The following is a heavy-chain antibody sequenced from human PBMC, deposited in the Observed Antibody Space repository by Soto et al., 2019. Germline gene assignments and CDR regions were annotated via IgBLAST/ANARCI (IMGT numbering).Heavy chain of an antibody. D-gene: IGHD6-6*01. Sequence: GGSLRLSCAASGFAFSSYPMSWVRQAPEKGLEWVSGISDSGGLTYNADSVKGRFTISRDNSKNTLYLQMNSLRAEDTAVYYCARRAFGSSRAFDIWGQGTVVTVPS. V-gene: IGHV3-23*01. J-gene: IGHJ3*02. CDR1: GFAFSSYP. CDR2: ISDSGGLT. CDR3: ARRAFGSSRAFDI.